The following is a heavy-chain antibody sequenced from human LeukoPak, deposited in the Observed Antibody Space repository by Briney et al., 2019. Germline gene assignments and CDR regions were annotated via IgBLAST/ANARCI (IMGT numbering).Heavy chain of an antibody. V-gene: IGHV3-48*01. CDR1: GFTFRSYW. J-gene: IGHJ4*02. CDR2: ISSSSTI. D-gene: IGHD3-22*01. CDR3: ARGAYYYED. Sequence: GGSLRLSCAASGFTFRSYWMSWVRQAPGRGLEWVSYISSSSTIYYADSVKGRFTISRDNAKNSLCLQMNSLRAEDTAVYYCARGAYYYEDWGQGTLVTVSS.